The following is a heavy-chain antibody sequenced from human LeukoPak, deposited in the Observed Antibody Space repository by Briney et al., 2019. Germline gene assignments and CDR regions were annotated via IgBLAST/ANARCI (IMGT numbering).Heavy chain of an antibody. V-gene: IGHV1-46*01. Sequence: GASVKVSCKASGYTFTSYYMHWVRQAPGQGLEWMGIINPSGGSTSYAQKFQGRVTMTRDTSTSTVYMELSSLRSEDTAVYYCAREGYSGSFMGSFDYWGQGTLVTVSS. D-gene: IGHD1-26*01. CDR2: INPSGGST. J-gene: IGHJ4*02. CDR3: AREGYSGSFMGSFDY. CDR1: GYTFTSYY.